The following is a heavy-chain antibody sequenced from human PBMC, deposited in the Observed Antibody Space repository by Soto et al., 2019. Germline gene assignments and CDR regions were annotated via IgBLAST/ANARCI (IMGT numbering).Heavy chain of an antibody. D-gene: IGHD6-19*01. V-gene: IGHV1-2*02. CDR2: INPNSGDS. CDR1: GYTFTGYY. CDR3: ARREQWLENFDF. J-gene: IGHJ4*02. Sequence: QVQLVQSGAEVKKPGASVKVSCKTSGYTFTGYYIHWIRQAPGQGLAWMGWINPNSGDSDYSQEFQGRVTMTSDTSITTAYMQLTRLRSDDTAVYYCARREQWLENFDFGGQGTRGTVSS.